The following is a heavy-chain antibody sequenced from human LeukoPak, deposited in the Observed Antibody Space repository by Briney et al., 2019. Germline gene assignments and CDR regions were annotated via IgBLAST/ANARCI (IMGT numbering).Heavy chain of an antibody. CDR1: GFTFTGYY. V-gene: IGHV1-2*02. CDR3: AREGSSGQDWYPFDV. CDR2: MYFNSGAT. J-gene: IGHJ3*01. Sequence: GASVKVSCKASGFTFTGYYVQWLRQAPGQGLEWVGWMYFNSGATRYAPKFQGRVTMTRDTSISTAYMELSSLRPDDTAMYYCAREGSSGQDWYPFDVWGQETMVTVSS. D-gene: IGHD5-12*01.